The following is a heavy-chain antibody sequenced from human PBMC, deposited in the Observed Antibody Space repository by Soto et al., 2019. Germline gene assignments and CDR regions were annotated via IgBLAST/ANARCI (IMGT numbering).Heavy chain of an antibody. CDR2: ISYDENNK. CDR3: AKDRVAVGPAWEVDD. CDR1: GFTFSSYG. D-gene: IGHD2-2*01. Sequence: QVQLVESGGGVVQPGRSLRLSCAASGFTFSSYGMHWVRQAPGKGLEWVAVISYDENNKKYADSVKVRFTISRDNSNNMLYLQMISLRTEDTAVYFCAKDRVAVGPAWEVDDWGQGTLVTVSS. J-gene: IGHJ4*02. V-gene: IGHV3-30*18.